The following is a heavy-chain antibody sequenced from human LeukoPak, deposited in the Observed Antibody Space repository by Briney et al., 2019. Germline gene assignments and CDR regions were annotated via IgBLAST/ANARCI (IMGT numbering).Heavy chain of an antibody. J-gene: IGHJ4*02. CDR1: GFSLSTSGMY. D-gene: IGHD2-15*01. CDR2: LDWDDDK. Sequence: SGPTLVNPTQTLTLTCTFSGFSLSTSGMYVSWIRQPPGKALEWLARLDWDDDKYYSTSLKTRLTISRGTSENQVVLTMTNMDPEDTATYFCVRGKVVVAAAPDYFDYWGQGTLVTVSS. V-gene: IGHV2-70*11. CDR3: VRGKVVVAAAPDYFDY.